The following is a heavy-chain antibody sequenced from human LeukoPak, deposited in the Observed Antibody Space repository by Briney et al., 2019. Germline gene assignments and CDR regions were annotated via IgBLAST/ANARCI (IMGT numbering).Heavy chain of an antibody. D-gene: IGHD3-3*01. J-gene: IGHJ4*02. CDR2: INPSGGST. Sequence: ASVKVSCKASGYTFTSYYIHWVRQAPGQGLEWMGIINPSGGSTSYAQKFQGRVTMTRDMSTSTVYMELSSLRSEDTAVYYCARVAGESWSGYYEFDYWGQGTLVTVSS. CDR3: ARVAGESWSGYYEFDY. V-gene: IGHV1-46*01. CDR1: GYTFTSYY.